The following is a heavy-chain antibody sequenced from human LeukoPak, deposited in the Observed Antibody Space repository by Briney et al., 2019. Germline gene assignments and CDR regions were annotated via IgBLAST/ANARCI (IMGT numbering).Heavy chain of an antibody. D-gene: IGHD3-3*01. Sequence: ASVKVSCKASGYTFTRYYMHWVRQAPGQGLEWMGWINPNSGGTNYAQKFQGWVTITSDTSISTAYMELSRLRSDDTAVYYWGRRCRITMCGVVRGLYYGMDVCGQGTTVTVSS. CDR3: GRRCRITMCGVVRGLYYGMDV. CDR1: GYTFTRYY. CDR2: INPNSGGT. V-gene: IGHV1-2*04. J-gene: IGHJ6*02.